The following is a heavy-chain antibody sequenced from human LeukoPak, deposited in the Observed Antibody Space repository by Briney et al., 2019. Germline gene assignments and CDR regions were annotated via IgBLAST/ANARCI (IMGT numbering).Heavy chain of an antibody. CDR2: IYYSGST. CDR1: GGSISSYY. Sequence: PSETLSLTCTVSGGSISSYYWSWIRQPPGKGLEWIGYIYYSGSTNYNPSLKSRVTISVDTSKNQFSLKLSSVSAEDTAVYYCARGDYYDSSGYPPERAGAFDIWGQGTMVTVSS. D-gene: IGHD3-22*01. CDR3: ARGDYYDSSGYPPERAGAFDI. J-gene: IGHJ3*02. V-gene: IGHV4-59*01.